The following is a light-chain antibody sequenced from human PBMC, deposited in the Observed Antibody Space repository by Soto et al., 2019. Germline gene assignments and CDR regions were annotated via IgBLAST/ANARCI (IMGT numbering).Light chain of an antibody. Sequence: QSVLTQPASLSGSPGQSITISCTGTSSDIGAYDYVSWFQQHPGKAPKLMISEVNNRPSGVSNRFSASKSGNTASLTISGLQAEDEADYYCCSYARSTLDDFANGTKVTVL. J-gene: IGLJ1*01. CDR2: EVN. V-gene: IGLV2-14*01. CDR3: CSYARSTLDD. CDR1: SSDIGAYDY.